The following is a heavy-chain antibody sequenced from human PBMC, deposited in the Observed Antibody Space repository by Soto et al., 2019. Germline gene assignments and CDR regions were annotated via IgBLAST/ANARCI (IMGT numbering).Heavy chain of an antibody. V-gene: IGHV3-11*06. CDR1: GFTFSDYY. CDR2: ISSTSRHT. Sequence: QVHLVESGGGLVKPGGSLRLSCAASGFTFSDYYVTWIRLAPGKGLEWLSYISSTSRHTDHADSVKGRFTISRDNANNSLYLQMDSLRVDDTAVYFCARAASAAGSRYFDYWGQGALVTVSS. J-gene: IGHJ4*02. D-gene: IGHD6-13*01. CDR3: ARAASAAGSRYFDY.